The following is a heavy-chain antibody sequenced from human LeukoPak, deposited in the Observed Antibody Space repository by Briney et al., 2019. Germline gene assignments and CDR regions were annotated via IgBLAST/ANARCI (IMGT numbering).Heavy chain of an antibody. CDR3: ARGLPGTPSRFGELLNWFGP. V-gene: IGHV4-34*01. D-gene: IGHD3-10*01. J-gene: IGHJ5*02. Sequence: SETLSLTCAVYGGSFSGYYWSWIRQPPGKGLEWIGEINHSGSTNYNPSLKSRVTISVDTSKNQFSPKLSSVTAADTAVYYCARGLPGTPSRFGELLNWFGPWGQGTLVTVSS. CDR2: INHSGST. CDR1: GGSFSGYY.